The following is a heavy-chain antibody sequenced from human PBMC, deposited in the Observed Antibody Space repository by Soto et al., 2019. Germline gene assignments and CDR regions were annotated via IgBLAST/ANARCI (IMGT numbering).Heavy chain of an antibody. D-gene: IGHD1-1*01. J-gene: IGHJ4*02. V-gene: IGHV3-30*18. CDR1: GVTFSNYG. CDR3: AKEGPITNWYFDY. Sequence: QVQLVESGGGVVQPGSSLSLSCAASGVTFSNYGMHWVRQAPGKGLERVIVITYDGNVAYYADSVKGRFTISRDNSKNTLYLQMTSLRTDDTAMYYCAKEGPITNWYFDYWGQGTLVTVSS. CDR2: ITYDGNVA.